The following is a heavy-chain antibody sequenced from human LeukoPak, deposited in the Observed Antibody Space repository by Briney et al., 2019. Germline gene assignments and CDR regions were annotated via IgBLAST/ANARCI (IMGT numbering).Heavy chain of an antibody. D-gene: IGHD3-16*02. CDR3: AKDLGSYRYRGYFDY. CDR1: GFTFSNFA. CDR2: IRESGSGT. Sequence: TGGSLRLSCAASGFTFSNFAMSWVRQAPGKGLEWVSAIRESGSGTYYADAVKGRFTISRDNSKNSLNLQLNSLRAEDTALYYCAKDLGSYRYRGYFDYWGQGTLVTVSS. V-gene: IGHV3-23*01. J-gene: IGHJ4*02.